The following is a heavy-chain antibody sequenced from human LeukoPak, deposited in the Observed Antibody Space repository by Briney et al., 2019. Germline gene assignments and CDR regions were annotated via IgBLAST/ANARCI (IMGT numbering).Heavy chain of an antibody. CDR1: GYSFTSYW. CDR2: IYPGDSDT. D-gene: IGHD2-15*01. J-gene: IGHJ4*02. CDR3: ARLSVLAVGGAYFDY. V-gene: IGHV5-51*01. Sequence: GESLKISCKGSGYSFTSYWIGWVRQMPGKGLEWMGIIYPGDSDTRYSPSFQGQVTISADKSISTAYLQWSSLKASDTAMYYCARLSVLAVGGAYFDYWGQGTLVTVSS.